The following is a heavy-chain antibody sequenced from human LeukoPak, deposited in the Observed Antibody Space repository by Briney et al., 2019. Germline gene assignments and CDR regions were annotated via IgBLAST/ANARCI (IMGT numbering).Heavy chain of an antibody. Sequence: GGSLRLSCAASGFTFSSYGMHWVRQAPGKGLEWVAFIRYDGSNKYYADSVKGRFTISRDNSKNTLYPQMNSLRAEDTAVYYCAKDGDGYNYGKNNWFDPWGQGTLVTVSS. V-gene: IGHV3-30*02. J-gene: IGHJ5*02. CDR3: AKDGDGYNYGKNNWFDP. CDR1: GFTFSSYG. D-gene: IGHD5-24*01. CDR2: IRYDGSNK.